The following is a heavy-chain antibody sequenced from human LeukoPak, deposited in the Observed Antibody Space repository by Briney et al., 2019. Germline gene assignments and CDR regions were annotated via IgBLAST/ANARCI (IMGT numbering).Heavy chain of an antibody. CDR2: INHSGST. Sequence: SETLSLTCAVYGGSFSGYYWSWIRQPPGKGLEWIGEINHSGSTNYNPSLNSRVTISVDTSKNQFSLKLSSVTAADTAVYYCARTGPAYYYDYVWGSYPRFDYWGQGTLVTVSS. V-gene: IGHV4-34*01. J-gene: IGHJ4*02. D-gene: IGHD3-16*02. CDR1: GGSFSGYY. CDR3: ARTGPAYYYDYVWGSYPRFDY.